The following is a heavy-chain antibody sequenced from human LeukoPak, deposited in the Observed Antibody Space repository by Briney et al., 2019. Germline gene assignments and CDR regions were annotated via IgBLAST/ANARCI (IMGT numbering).Heavy chain of an antibody. Sequence: PSETLSLTCAVYGGSFSGYYWSWIRQPPGKGLGWIGEINHSGSTNYNPSLKSRVTISVDTSKNQFSLKLSSVTAADTAVYYCARDSYYYDSSGYSPPFDYWGQGTLVTVSS. V-gene: IGHV4-34*01. CDR2: INHSGST. J-gene: IGHJ4*02. CDR1: GGSFSGYY. CDR3: ARDSYYYDSSGYSPPFDY. D-gene: IGHD3-22*01.